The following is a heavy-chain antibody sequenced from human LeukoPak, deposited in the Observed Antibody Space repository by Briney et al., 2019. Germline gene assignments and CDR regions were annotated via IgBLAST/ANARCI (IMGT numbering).Heavy chain of an antibody. CDR1: GFTFSSYS. J-gene: IGHJ3*02. V-gene: IGHV3-48*01. CDR3: ARDLRVVITLGAFDI. CDR2: ISSSSSTI. D-gene: IGHD3-22*01. Sequence: GSLRLSCAASGFTFSSYSMNWVRQAPGKGLEWVSYISSSSSTIYYADSVKGRFTISRDNAKNSLYLQMNSLRAEDTAVYHCARDLRVVITLGAFDIWGQGTMVTVSS.